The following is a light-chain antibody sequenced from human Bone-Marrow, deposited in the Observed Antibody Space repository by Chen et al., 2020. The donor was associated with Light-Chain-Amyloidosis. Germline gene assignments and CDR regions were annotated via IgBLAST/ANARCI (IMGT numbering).Light chain of an antibody. V-gene: IGKV1-39*01. Sequence: DIQLTPSPSSLSASVGDRVTITCRASQSISSYLNWYQQKPGQAPKLLIYAGSSLQSGVPARFRGSESRTEFTLTISSRQPEDFATYSCQQGDSTPRTFGQGTKVEIK. CDR1: QSISSY. J-gene: IGKJ1*01. CDR3: QQGDSTPRT. CDR2: AGS.